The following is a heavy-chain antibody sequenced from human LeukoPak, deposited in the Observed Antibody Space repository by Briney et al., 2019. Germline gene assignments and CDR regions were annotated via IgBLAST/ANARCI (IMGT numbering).Heavy chain of an antibody. D-gene: IGHD6-19*01. J-gene: IGHJ4*02. CDR3: ARESAVAGNSFDY. Sequence: GGSLRLSCAASGFTFSSYWMSWVRQAPGKGLEWVANIKQDGSEKYYVDSVKGRFTISRDNAKNSLYLQMNSLRAEDTAVYYCARESAVAGNSFDYWGQGTLVTVSS. CDR1: GFTFSSYW. CDR2: IKQDGSEK. V-gene: IGHV3-7*01.